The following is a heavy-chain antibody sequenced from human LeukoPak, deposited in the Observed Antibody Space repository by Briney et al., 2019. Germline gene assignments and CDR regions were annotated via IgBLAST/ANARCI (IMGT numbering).Heavy chain of an antibody. CDR1: GYTFSNFG. CDR3: ARDGTSTGDY. J-gene: IGHJ4*02. Sequence: ASVKVSCKTSGYTFSNFGINWVRQAPGQGLEWMGWISGNNDNPNYGQKFQGRFTVTTDSSTSTAYMELRNLRFDDTAVCYCARDGTSTGDYWGQGALVTVSS. CDR2: ISGNNDNP. V-gene: IGHV1-18*01. D-gene: IGHD2-2*01.